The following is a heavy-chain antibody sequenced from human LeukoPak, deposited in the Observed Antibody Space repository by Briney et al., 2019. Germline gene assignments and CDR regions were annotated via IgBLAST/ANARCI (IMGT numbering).Heavy chain of an antibody. J-gene: IGHJ6*03. V-gene: IGHV1-46*01. CDR2: INPSGGST. CDR1: GYTFTSYY. D-gene: IGHD2-15*01. Sequence: ASVKVSCKASGYTFTSYYMHWVRQAPGQGLEWMGIINPSGGSTSYAQKFQGRVTMTTDTSTSTAYMELRSLRSDDTAVYYCARVFPGCSGGSCYSALGYYYYMDVWGKGTTVTVSS. CDR3: ARVFPGCSGGSCYSALGYYYYMDV.